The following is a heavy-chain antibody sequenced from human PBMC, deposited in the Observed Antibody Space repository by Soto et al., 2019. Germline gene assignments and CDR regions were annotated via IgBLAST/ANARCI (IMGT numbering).Heavy chain of an antibody. CDR2: MNPNSGNT. Sequence: QVQLVQSGAEVKKPGASVKVSCKASGYTFTSYDINWVRQATGQGLEWMGWMNPNSGNTGYAQKFQGRVTLTRNTSLSTAYMELSSLRSEDTAVSYCARRPRLSTIFVVVNYYYYGMDVWGQGTTVTVSS. J-gene: IGHJ6*02. D-gene: IGHD3-3*01. CDR1: GYTFTSYD. V-gene: IGHV1-8*01. CDR3: ARRPRLSTIFVVVNYYYYGMDV.